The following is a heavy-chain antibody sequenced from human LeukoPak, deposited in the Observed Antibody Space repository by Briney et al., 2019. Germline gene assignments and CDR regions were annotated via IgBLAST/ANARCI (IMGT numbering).Heavy chain of an antibody. Sequence: GGSLRLSCAASEFTFSNYWMSWVRQAPGKGLERVAHTNQDGSKNYYVDSVRGRFTISRDNAKNSLYLQMNSLRAEDTAVYYCATTVAGYPDDYFDYWGQETLVTVSS. CDR1: EFTFSNYW. J-gene: IGHJ4*02. CDR2: TNQDGSKN. CDR3: ATTVAGYPDDYFDY. V-gene: IGHV3-7*01. D-gene: IGHD6-19*01.